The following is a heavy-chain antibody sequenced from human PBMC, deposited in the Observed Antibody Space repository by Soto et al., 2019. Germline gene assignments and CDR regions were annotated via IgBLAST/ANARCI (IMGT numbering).Heavy chain of an antibody. D-gene: IGHD3-10*01. V-gene: IGHV3-33*01. CDR2: IWFDGKYK. CDR3: ARDYGSGSSRRKVYNWFDP. CDR1: GFTFSSFG. Sequence: QVQLVESGGGVVQPGRSLRLSCATSGFTFSSFGMHWVRQTPGKGLEWLAVIWFDGKYKDYADSVKGRFSISRDNSKNTVYLQMDSLRDEDTAMYYCARDYGSGSSRRKVYNWFDPWGQGTLVTVSS. J-gene: IGHJ5*02.